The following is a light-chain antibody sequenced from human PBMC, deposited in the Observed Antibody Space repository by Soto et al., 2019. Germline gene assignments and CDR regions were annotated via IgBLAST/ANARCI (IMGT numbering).Light chain of an antibody. V-gene: IGKV3-20*01. CDR3: QQYGSSQYT. Sequence: EIVLTQSPGTLSLSPGERATLSCRASQSVSSSYLAWYQQKPGQAPRLLIYGASSRATVIPDRFSGSGSGPDFTLTISRLEPAEFAVYYCQQYGSSQYTFGQGTKLEIK. J-gene: IGKJ2*01. CDR1: QSVSSSY. CDR2: GAS.